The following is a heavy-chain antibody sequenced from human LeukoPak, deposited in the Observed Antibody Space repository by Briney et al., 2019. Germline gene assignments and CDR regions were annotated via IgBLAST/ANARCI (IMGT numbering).Heavy chain of an antibody. V-gene: IGHV4-59*08. J-gene: IGHJ4*02. CDR2: IYYSGST. CDR3: ARQTSSGWYGGHFDY. Sequence: SETLSLTCTVSGGSISNHYWSWIRQPPGKGLEWIGYIYYSGSTNYNPSLKSRVSISVDTSKNQFSLKLSSVTAADTAVYYCARQTSSGWYGGHFDYWGQGTLVTVSS. D-gene: IGHD6-19*01. CDR1: GGSISNHY.